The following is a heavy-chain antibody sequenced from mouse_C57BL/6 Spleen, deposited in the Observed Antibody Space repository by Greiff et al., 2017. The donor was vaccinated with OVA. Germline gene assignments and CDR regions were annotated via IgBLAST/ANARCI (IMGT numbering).Heavy chain of an antibody. Sequence: VQLKQSGAELVRPGASVKLSCTASGFNIKDDYMHWVKQRPEQGLAWIGWIDPENGDTEYASKFQGKATITADTSSNTAYLQLSSLTSEDTAVYYCTTLIYYYGSSYVLFDYWGQGTTLTVSS. CDR2: IDPENGDT. D-gene: IGHD1-1*01. J-gene: IGHJ2*01. CDR1: GFNIKDDY. CDR3: TTLIYYYGSSYVLFDY. V-gene: IGHV14-4*01.